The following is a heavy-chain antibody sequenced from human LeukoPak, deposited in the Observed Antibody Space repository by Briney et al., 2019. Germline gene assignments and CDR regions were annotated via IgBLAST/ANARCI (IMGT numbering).Heavy chain of an antibody. D-gene: IGHD1-26*01. V-gene: IGHV3-23*01. CDR2: ISGSGSST. Sequence: GGSLRPSCAASGFTFSTYAMSWVRQAPGKGLEWVSGISGSGSSTSYADSVKGRFTISRDNFKNTVYLQMNSLRAEDTAVYYCAKAGVGAASFDYWGQGTLVTVSS. J-gene: IGHJ4*02. CDR1: GFTFSTYA. CDR3: AKAGVGAASFDY.